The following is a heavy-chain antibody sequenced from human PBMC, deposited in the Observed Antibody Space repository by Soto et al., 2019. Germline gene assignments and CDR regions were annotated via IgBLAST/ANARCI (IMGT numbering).Heavy chain of an antibody. Sequence: QVQLQESGPGLVKPSGTLSLTCVVSGGSISGRNWWSWVRQAPGKGLEWIGEVFHSGDTTYTPSLRSRVTISVDKSKNQFSLKLNSVTAADTAVYYWARLIYDSRLNYFYFDFWGQGALVTVSS. CDR1: GGSISGRNW. D-gene: IGHD3-22*01. CDR3: ARLIYDSRLNYFYFDF. V-gene: IGHV4-4*02. CDR2: VFHSGDT. J-gene: IGHJ4*02.